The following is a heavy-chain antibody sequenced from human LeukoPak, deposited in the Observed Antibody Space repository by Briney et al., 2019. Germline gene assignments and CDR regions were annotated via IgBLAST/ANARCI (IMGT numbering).Heavy chain of an antibody. Sequence: GGSLRLSCAASGFTFSSYSMNWVRQAPGKGLEWVSSISSSSSYIYYADSVKGRFTISRDNAKNSLYLQMNSLRAEDTAVYYCARDRALPGYSSGWSDAFDIWGQGTMVTVSS. CDR3: ARDRALPGYSSGWSDAFDI. D-gene: IGHD6-19*01. CDR1: GFTFSSYS. J-gene: IGHJ3*02. V-gene: IGHV3-21*01. CDR2: ISSSSSYI.